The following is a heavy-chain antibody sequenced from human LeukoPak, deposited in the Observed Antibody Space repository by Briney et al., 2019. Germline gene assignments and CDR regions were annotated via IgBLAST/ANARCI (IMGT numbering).Heavy chain of an antibody. Sequence: QAGGSLRLSCAASGFSVRTNYMSWVRQAPGKGLEWVAFIRYDGSNKNYADSVKGRFTISRDNFMSTVYLQMNSLRAEDTAVYYCAKDRQTITIFGVVNTPRANFDYWGQGTLVTVSS. CDR2: IRYDGSNK. CDR1: GFSVRTNY. CDR3: AKDRQTITIFGVVNTPRANFDY. V-gene: IGHV3-30*02. J-gene: IGHJ4*02. D-gene: IGHD3-3*01.